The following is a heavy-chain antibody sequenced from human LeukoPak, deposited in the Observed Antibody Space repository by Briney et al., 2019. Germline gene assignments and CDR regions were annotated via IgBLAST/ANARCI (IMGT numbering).Heavy chain of an antibody. D-gene: IGHD2-2*01. Sequence: ASVKVSCKASGDTFASYGISWVRQAPGQGLEWMGWMSAYNGNTNYAQKLQGRVTMTTDTSTSTAYMELRSLRSDDTAVYYCARRRGYCSSTSCYDGYMDVWSKGTTVTVSS. CDR1: GDTFASYG. CDR2: MSAYNGNT. J-gene: IGHJ6*03. V-gene: IGHV1-18*01. CDR3: ARRRGYCSSTSCYDGYMDV.